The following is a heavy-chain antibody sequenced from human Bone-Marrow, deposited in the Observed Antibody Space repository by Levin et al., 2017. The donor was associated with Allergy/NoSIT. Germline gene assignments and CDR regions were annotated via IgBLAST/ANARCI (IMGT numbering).Heavy chain of an antibody. CDR2: IYSGGST. CDR3: AKEWEGDFGELYGSFDV. Sequence: LSQTLSLTCSVSGGSINTDGHYWNWVRQHPGKGLEWIGHIYSGGSTYYNPSLKSRVSISLDTSKSQFFLKLTSVTAADTAIYYCAKEWEGDFGELYGSFDVWGHGTMVTVSS. V-gene: IGHV4-31*03. CDR1: GGSINTDGHY. D-gene: IGHD1-26*01. J-gene: IGHJ3*01.